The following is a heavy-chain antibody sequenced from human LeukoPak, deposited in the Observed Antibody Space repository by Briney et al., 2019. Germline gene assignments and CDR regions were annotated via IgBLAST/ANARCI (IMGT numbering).Heavy chain of an antibody. V-gene: IGHV1-3*01. CDR1: GYTFTSYA. CDR3: ARPITRVRGVIHADAFDI. D-gene: IGHD3-10*01. J-gene: IGHJ3*02. Sequence: SSVTVSCKASGYTFTSYAMHWVRPAPGQRLEWMGWINAGNGDTKHSQKFQGRVTITRDTSASTAYMELSSLRCEDTAVYYCARPITRVRGVIHADAFDIWGQGTMVTVSS. CDR2: INAGNGDT.